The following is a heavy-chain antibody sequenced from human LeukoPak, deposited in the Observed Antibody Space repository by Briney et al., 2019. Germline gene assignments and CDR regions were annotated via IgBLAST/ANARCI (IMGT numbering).Heavy chain of an antibody. V-gene: IGHV4-38-2*02. CDR1: GYSISSGYY. J-gene: IGHJ4*02. D-gene: IGHD3-22*01. CDR2: IYHSGST. CDR3: ARDTGWLLLRGVIDY. Sequence: PSETLSLTCTVSGYSISSGYYWGWIRQPPGKGLEWIGSIYHSGSTYYNPSLKSRVTISVDTSKNQFSLKLSSVTAVDTAVYYCARDTGWLLLRGVIDYWGQGTLVTVSS.